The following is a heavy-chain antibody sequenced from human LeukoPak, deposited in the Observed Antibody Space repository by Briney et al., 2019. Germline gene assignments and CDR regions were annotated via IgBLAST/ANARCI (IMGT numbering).Heavy chain of an antibody. J-gene: IGHJ3*02. D-gene: IGHD2-15*01. CDR2: IRYDGGNK. CDR1: GFTLSSYA. V-gene: IGHV3-30*02. CDR3: AKDAWGDCSGGSCHDAFDI. Sequence: PGGSLRLSCAASGFTLSSYAMSWVRQAPGKGLEWVAFIRYDGGNKYYADSVKGRFTISRDNSKNTLYLQMNSLRAEDTAVYYCAKDAWGDCSGGSCHDAFDIWGQGTMVTVSS.